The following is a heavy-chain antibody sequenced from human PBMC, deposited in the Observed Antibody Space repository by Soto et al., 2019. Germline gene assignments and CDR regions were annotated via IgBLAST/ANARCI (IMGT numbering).Heavy chain of an antibody. D-gene: IGHD2-2*01. J-gene: IGHJ6*02. CDR3: GKDLYCISTRCYGGEYYYGMDV. V-gene: IGHV3-43*01. CDR2: ISWDGGST. Sequence: EVQLVESGGVVVQPGGSLRLSCAASGFTFDDYTMHWVRQAPGKGLEWVSLISWDGGSTYYADSVKGRFTISRDNSKNFMYRQMNRLIPEDTTLYYCGKDLYCISTRCYGGEYYYGMDVCGHGTTVTGS. CDR1: GFTFDDYT.